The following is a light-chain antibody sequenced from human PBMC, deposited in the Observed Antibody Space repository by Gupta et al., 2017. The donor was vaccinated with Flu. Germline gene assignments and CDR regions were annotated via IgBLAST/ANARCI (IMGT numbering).Light chain of an antibody. CDR2: SAS. CDR3: QQKDNIPFT. J-gene: IGKJ2*01. Sequence: DMQMTQSPSSLYGSLGDRISITCRASEDINTYLNWYQQRPGESPKLLVYSASTLKGGVPSRFSGSGSGKDFTLTIARLQPGDFATYYCQQKDNIPFTFGQGT. CDR1: EDINTY. V-gene: IGKV1-39*01.